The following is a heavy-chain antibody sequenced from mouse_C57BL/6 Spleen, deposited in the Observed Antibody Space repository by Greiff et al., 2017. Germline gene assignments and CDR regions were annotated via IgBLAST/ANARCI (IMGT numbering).Heavy chain of an antibody. D-gene: IGHD2-4*01. CDR3: ARKGDYAVGYAMDY. CDR2: IWSGGST. CDR1: GFSLTSYG. Sequence: VQLVESGPGLVQPSQSLSITCTVSGFSLTSYGVHWVRQSPGKGLEWLGVIWSGGSTDYNAAFISRLSISKDNSKSQVFFKMNSLQADDTAIYYCARKGDYAVGYAMDYWGQGTSVTVSS. V-gene: IGHV2-2*01. J-gene: IGHJ4*01.